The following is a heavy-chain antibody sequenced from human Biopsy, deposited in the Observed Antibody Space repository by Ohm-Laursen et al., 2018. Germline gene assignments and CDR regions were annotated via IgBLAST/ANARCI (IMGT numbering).Heavy chain of an antibody. CDR1: GGSISSDY. J-gene: IGHJ3*01. CDR2: IYYSGST. Sequence: GTLSLTCTVSGGSISSDYWSWIRQTPGKGLEWIGYIYYSGSTNYNPSLKSRVTMSVDTSKNQFSLKLTSVTAADTAVFFCARLYRLDDYWNDDPPDAFDVWGQGTMVTVSS. V-gene: IGHV4-59*01. CDR3: ARLYRLDDYWNDDPPDAFDV. D-gene: IGHD3-3*01.